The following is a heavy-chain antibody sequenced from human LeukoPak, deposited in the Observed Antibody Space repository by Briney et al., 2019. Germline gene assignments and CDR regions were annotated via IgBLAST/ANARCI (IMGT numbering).Heavy chain of an antibody. V-gene: IGHV3-48*04. CDR1: GFTFSTHD. J-gene: IGHJ6*02. D-gene: IGHD3-9*01. CDR2: ISSRSSTI. CDR3: VRDETDAYYDILTGYLGPLVSYGMDV. Sequence: GGSLRLSCVASGFTFSTHDLNWVRQAPGKGLEWVSFISSRSSTIYYADSVKGRFTISRDNAKNPLYLQMNSLRAEDTAVYYCVRDETDAYYDILTGYLGPLVSYGMDVWGQGTTVTVSS.